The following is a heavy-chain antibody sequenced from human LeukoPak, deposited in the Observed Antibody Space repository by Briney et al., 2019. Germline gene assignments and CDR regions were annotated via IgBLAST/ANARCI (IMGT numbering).Heavy chain of an antibody. CDR1: GFTFSTFA. V-gene: IGHV3-23*01. Sequence: GESLRLSCVASGFTFSTFAMSWVRQAPGKGLEWVSSIGNTETYYADSVKGRFTISRDNSKNTIYLHMNYLRAEDTARYYCAKDGDVRVHNYYWHLDVWGKGTTVTVSS. CDR3: AKDGDVRVHNYYWHLDV. J-gene: IGHJ6*03. CDR2: IGNTET. D-gene: IGHD7-27*01.